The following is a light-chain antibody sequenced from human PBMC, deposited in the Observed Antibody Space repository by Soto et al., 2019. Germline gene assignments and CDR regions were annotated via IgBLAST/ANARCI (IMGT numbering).Light chain of an antibody. V-gene: IGKV3-20*01. Sequence: EIVLTQSPGTLSLSPGERATLSCRASQSFSNNYLAWYQQKSGQAPRLLIYGAFSRANGIPVRFSGSASGTDFTLIISRLEPEDVAVYYCQQYGSSPRTFGQGTRLEIK. CDR3: QQYGSSPRT. CDR1: QSFSNNY. J-gene: IGKJ5*01. CDR2: GAF.